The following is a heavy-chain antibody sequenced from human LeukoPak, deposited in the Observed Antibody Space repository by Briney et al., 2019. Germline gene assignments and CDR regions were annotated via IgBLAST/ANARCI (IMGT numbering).Heavy chain of an antibody. J-gene: IGHJ4*02. CDR3: ARYRYDILTGYYPSLDY. CDR2: ISAYNGNT. V-gene: IGHV1-18*01. CDR1: GYTFTSYG. D-gene: IGHD3-9*01. Sequence: ASVKVSFKASGYTFTSYGISWVRQAPGQGLEWMGWISAYNGNTNYAQKLQGRVTMTTDTSTSTAYMELRSLRSDDTAVYYCARYRYDILTGYYPSLDYWGQGTLVTVSS.